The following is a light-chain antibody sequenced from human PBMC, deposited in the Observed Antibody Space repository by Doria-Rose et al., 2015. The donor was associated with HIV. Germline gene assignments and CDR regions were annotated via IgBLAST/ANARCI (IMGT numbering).Light chain of an antibody. CDR1: QSFSSTY. V-gene: IGKV3-20*01. CDR3: HQYGTSWT. J-gene: IGKJ1*01. CDR2: DGS. Sequence: TQTPGTPSLSPGERATLPRRASQSFSSTYLAWYQQKPGQAPSLLIYDGSTRATGIPDRFSASGSGTDFTLTINRLEPEDFALYYCHQYGTSWTFGQGTKVEI.